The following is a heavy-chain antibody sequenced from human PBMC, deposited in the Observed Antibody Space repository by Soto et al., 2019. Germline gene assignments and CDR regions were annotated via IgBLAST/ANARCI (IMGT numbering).Heavy chain of an antibody. D-gene: IGHD5-18*01. CDR3: AKDRRTGMVEPEYFQH. J-gene: IGHJ1*01. Sequence: PGGSLRLSCADSGFTFSSYAMSWVRQAPGKGLEWVSGISGSGGSTYYADSVKGRFTISRDNSKNTLYLQMNSLRAEDTAIYYCAKDRRTGMVEPEYFQHWGQGTLVTVSS. CDR2: ISGSGGST. V-gene: IGHV3-23*01. CDR1: GFTFSSYA.